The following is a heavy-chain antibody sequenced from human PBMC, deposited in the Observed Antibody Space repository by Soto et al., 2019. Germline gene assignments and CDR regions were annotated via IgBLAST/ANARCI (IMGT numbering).Heavy chain of an antibody. CDR1: GGSISGYY. Sequence: QVQLQESGPGLVKPSETLSLTCTVSGGSISGYYWSWIRQPAGKRLEWLGRIYASGNTNKNPSLNSRATMSADKSKNQLSLRLNSVAAADTAVYYCARVGRTRATVTTGAFDVWGQGTKVTVSS. J-gene: IGHJ3*01. V-gene: IGHV4-4*07. CDR3: ARVGRTRATVTTGAFDV. CDR2: IYASGNT. D-gene: IGHD4-17*01.